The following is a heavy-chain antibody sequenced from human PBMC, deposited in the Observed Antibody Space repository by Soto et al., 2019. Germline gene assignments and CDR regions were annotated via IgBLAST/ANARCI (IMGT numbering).Heavy chain of an antibody. V-gene: IGHV1-69*01. Sequence: QVHLVQSGAEVKRPGSSVRVSCRASGGTFYTYAFTCVRQAPGQGLEWMGVITPMSGTTKYAQKFHGRVTFSADESASTAYMELSNLRSDDTAVYYCARDVSVMTSVFGFWGQGTLITVSS. CDR2: ITPMSGTT. CDR3: ARDVSVMTSVFGF. D-gene: IGHD3-10*01. J-gene: IGHJ4*02. CDR1: GGTFYTYA.